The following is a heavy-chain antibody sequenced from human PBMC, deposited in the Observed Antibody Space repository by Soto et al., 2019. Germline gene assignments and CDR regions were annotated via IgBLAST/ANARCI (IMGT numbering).Heavy chain of an antibody. CDR1: GFTFSSYG. D-gene: IGHD5-12*01. J-gene: IGHJ3*02. CDR3: GTYDYSGALDI. V-gene: IGHV3-30*03. Sequence: QVQLVESGGGVVQPGRSLRLSCAASGFTFSSYGMHWVRQAPGKGLEWVAVISYDGSNKYYADSVKGRFTISRDNCKNTLYLQMNSLRADDAAVYCCGTYDYSGALDIWGQGTMVTVSS. CDR2: ISYDGSNK.